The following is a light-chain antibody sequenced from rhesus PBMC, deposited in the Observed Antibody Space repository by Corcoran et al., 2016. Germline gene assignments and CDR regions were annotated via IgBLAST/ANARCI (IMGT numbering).Light chain of an antibody. V-gene: IGKV3-24*01. J-gene: IGKJ2*01. CDR2: GAS. CDR1: QSVSSS. CDR3: LQHSNWPYS. Sequence: EIVMTQSPATLSLSPGERATLSCRASQSVSSSLAWYQQNPGQAPRLLIYGASSRATGIPDRFSGRGSGTDFTLTISSLEPEDVAVYYCLQHSNWPYSFGQGTKVEIK.